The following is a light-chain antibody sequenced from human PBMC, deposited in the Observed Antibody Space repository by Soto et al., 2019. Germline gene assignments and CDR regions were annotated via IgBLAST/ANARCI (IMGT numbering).Light chain of an antibody. CDR3: QQSYSVPYT. Sequence: DIQMTQSPSSLSASVGDTISITCRSFQTISKSLNWYQQRPWKAPKLLIFGASTLHNGVPPRFSGLGSGTHFTLTIINLQPEDAAAYYCQQSYSVPYTFGQGTKVDIK. J-gene: IGKJ2*01. CDR2: GAS. CDR1: QTISKS. V-gene: IGKV1-39*01.